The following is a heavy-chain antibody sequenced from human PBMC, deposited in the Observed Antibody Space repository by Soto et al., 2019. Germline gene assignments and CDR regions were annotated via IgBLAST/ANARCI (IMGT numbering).Heavy chain of an antibody. CDR1: GITVRDNY. D-gene: IGHD3-10*01. J-gene: IGHJ6*02. CDR3: SRAIITMVRGGGMDV. CDR2: IYRGGNT. Sequence: GGSLRLSCAASGITVRDNYMSWVRQAPGKGLEWLSTIYRGGNTYYADSVKGRFTISRDNSKNTLSLQMNSLRVEDTAVYYCSRAIITMVRGGGMDVWGPGTTVTVSS. V-gene: IGHV3-53*01.